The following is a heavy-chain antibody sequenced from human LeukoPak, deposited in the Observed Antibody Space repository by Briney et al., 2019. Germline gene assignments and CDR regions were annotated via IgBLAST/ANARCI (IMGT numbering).Heavy chain of an antibody. Sequence: ASVKVSCKASGYTFTGYYMHWVRQAPGQGLEWMGWINPNSGGTNYAQKFQGRVTMTRDTSISTAYMELSRLRPDDTAVYYCARDLSIAVAGTGFDYWGQGTLVTVSS. V-gene: IGHV1-2*02. CDR1: GYTFTGYY. J-gene: IGHJ4*02. CDR2: INPNSGGT. D-gene: IGHD6-19*01. CDR3: ARDLSIAVAGTGFDY.